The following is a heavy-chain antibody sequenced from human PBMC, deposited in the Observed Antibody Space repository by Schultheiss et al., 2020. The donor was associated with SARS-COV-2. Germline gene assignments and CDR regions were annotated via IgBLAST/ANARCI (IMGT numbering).Heavy chain of an antibody. Sequence: GGSLRLSCAASGFTFSSYAMHWVRQAPGKGLEWVAVISYDGSNKYYADSVKGRFTISRDNSKNTLYLQMNSLRAEDTAVYYCAKSTTRSSGSRYYFDYWGQGTLVTVSS. D-gene: IGHD3-3*01. J-gene: IGHJ4*02. V-gene: IGHV3-30*01. CDR3: AKSTTRSSGSRYYFDY. CDR2: ISYDGSNK. CDR1: GFTFSSYA.